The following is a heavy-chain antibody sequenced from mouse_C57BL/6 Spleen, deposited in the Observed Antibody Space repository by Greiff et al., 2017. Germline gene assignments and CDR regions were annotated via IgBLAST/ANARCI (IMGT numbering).Heavy chain of an antibody. J-gene: IGHJ2*01. CDR3: TSGGLLQEGFDY. V-gene: IGHV6-6*01. D-gene: IGHD1-1*02. CDR1: GFTFSDAW. CDR2: IRNKANNHAT. Sequence: EVQLVESGGGLVQPGGSMKLSCAASGFTFSDAWMDWVRQSPEKGLEWVAEIRNKANNHATYYAESVKGRFTISRDDSKSSVYLQMNSLRAEDTGIYYCTSGGLLQEGFDYWGQGTTLTVSS.